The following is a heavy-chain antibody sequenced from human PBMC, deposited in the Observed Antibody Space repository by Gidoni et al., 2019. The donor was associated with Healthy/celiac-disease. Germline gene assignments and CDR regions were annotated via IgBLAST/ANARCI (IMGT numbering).Heavy chain of an antibody. D-gene: IGHD6-6*01. CDR3: ARRGQLNGGGWFDP. V-gene: IGHV4-39*01. CDR1: GGSISSSSYY. CDR2: IYYSGST. J-gene: IGHJ5*02. Sequence: QLQLQESGPGLVKPSATLSLTCTVSGGSISSSSYYWGWIRQPPGKGLEWIGSIYYSGSTYYNPSLKSRVTISVDTSKNQFSLKLSSVTAADTAVYYCARRGQLNGGGWFDPWGQGTLVTVSS.